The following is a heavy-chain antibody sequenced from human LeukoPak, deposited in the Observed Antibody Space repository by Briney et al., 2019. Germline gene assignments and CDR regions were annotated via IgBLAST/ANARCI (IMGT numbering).Heavy chain of an antibody. D-gene: IGHD3-22*01. CDR2: INHSGST. J-gene: IGHJ3*02. CDR3: ASDYDSSGYHDAFDI. Sequence: PSETLSLTCAVYGGSFSGYYWSWIRQPPGKGLEWIGEINHSGSTNYNPSLKSRVTISVDTSKNQFSLKLGSVTAADTAVYYCASDYDSSGYHDAFDIWGQGTMVTVSS. V-gene: IGHV4-34*01. CDR1: GGSFSGYY.